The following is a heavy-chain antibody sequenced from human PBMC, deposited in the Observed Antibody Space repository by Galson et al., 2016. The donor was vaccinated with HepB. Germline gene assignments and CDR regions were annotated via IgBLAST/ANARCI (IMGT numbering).Heavy chain of an antibody. Sequence: SLRLSCAASGFTFSSYGMHWVRQAPGKGLEWVAFISYDGSNTKYADSVKGRFTISRDNSKKTLYLQMNSLRSEDTAVYYCAKDGRIYCSSASCHDHFHDWGQGTLVTVSS. V-gene: IGHV3-30*18. D-gene: IGHD2-2*01. CDR1: GFTFSSYG. CDR2: ISYDGSNT. J-gene: IGHJ4*02. CDR3: AKDGRIYCSSASCHDHFHD.